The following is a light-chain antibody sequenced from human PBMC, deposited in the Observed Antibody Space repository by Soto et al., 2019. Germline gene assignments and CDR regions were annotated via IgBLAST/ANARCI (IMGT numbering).Light chain of an antibody. Sequence: EVVLTQSPGTLSLSPGERATLSCRASQTVSSNYLAWYQQKPGQGPRLLIYGASSRATGIPDRFSGSGSGTDFSLTSSRLEPEDFAVYYCQQYGNSPETFGQGTKVEIK. CDR3: QQYGNSPET. CDR1: QTVSSNY. V-gene: IGKV3-20*01. CDR2: GAS. J-gene: IGKJ1*01.